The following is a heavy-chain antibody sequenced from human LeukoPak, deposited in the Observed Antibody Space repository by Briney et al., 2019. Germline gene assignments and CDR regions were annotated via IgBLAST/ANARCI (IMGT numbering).Heavy chain of an antibody. CDR1: GFMFSNYG. D-gene: IGHD5-24*01. CDR3: ARGRGRRWLQFFYFDY. J-gene: IGHJ4*02. CDR2: IWYDGDNK. Sequence: GGSLRLSCEASGFMFSNYGIHWVRQAPGKGLEWVAVIWYDGDNKYYADSVKGRFTISRDNPKSMLYLQMNSLRAEDTAVYYCARGRGRRWLQFFYFDYWGQGTLVTVSS. V-gene: IGHV3-33*01.